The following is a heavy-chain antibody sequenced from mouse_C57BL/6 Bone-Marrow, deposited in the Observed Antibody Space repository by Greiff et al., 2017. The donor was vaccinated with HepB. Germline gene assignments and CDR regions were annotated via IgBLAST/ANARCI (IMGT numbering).Heavy chain of an antibody. CDR3: ARSWYLDV. V-gene: IGHV1-55*01. J-gene: IGHJ1*03. Sequence: QVQLKQPGAELVKPGASVKMSCKASGYTFTSYWITWVKQRPGQGLEWIGDVYPGSGSTNYNEKFKSKATLTVDTSSSTAYVQLSSMTSEDSAVYYCARSWYLDVWGRGTTVTVSS. CDR2: VYPGSGST. CDR1: GYTFTSYW.